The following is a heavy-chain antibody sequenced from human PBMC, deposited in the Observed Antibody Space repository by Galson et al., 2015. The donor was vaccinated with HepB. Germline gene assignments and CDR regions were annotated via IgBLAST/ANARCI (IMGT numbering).Heavy chain of an antibody. CDR2: IYTSGIT. V-gene: IGHV4-4*07. D-gene: IGHD6-13*01. CDR3: ARLPLLEQIDY. CDR1: GGSISSYY. Sequence: SETLSLTCTVSGGSISSYYWGWIRQPAGKGLEWIGRIYTSGITHYNPSLKSRVTISVDTSKNQFSLKLSSVTAADTAVYYCARLPLLEQIDYWGQGTLVTVSS. J-gene: IGHJ4*02.